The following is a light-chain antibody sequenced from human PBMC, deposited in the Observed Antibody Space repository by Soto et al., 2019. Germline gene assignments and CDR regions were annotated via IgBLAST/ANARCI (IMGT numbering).Light chain of an antibody. J-gene: IGKJ2*01. Sequence: EIVMTQSPPSLPVTPGEPASISCRSSQTLLHSNGYNYLDWYLQKPGQPPQLLLYLGSTRASGVPDRFSGSGSGTDFTLEISRVEAEDVGVYYCMQTLQTPYTFGQGTKLEIK. CDR3: MQTLQTPYT. CDR2: LGS. CDR1: QTLLHSNGYNY. V-gene: IGKV2-28*01.